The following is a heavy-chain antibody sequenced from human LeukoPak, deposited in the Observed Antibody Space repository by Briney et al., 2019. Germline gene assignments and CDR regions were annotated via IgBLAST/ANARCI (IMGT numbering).Heavy chain of an antibody. J-gene: IGHJ5*01. CDR3: ASNTNYYENTGHYVLDS. CDR2: IIPILGTA. Sequence: ASVKVSFKASGGTFSTYAISWVRQAPGQGLEWMGGIIPILGTANYAQKFKGRVTITADEFTGTAYMELSSLRSEATAVFYCASNTNYYENTGHYVLDSWGQGTLVTVSS. D-gene: IGHD3-22*01. V-gene: IGHV1-69*13. CDR1: GGTFSTYA.